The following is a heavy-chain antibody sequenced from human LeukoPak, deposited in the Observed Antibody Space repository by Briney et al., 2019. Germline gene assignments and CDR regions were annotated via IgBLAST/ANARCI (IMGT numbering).Heavy chain of an antibody. D-gene: IGHD5-18*01. CDR2: INGDGSST. CDR1: GFTFSSYW. V-gene: IGHV3-74*01. Sequence: PGGSLRLSCAASGFTFSSYWMHWVRQAPGKGLVWVSRINGDGSSTNYADSVKGRFTISRDSAKNALFLQMNSLRAEDTAVYYCARGTGFSYGYLTAWGQGTLVTVSS. J-gene: IGHJ5*02. CDR3: ARGTGFSYGYLTA.